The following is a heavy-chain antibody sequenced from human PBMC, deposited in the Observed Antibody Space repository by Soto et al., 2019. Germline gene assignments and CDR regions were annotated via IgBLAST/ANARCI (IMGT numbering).Heavy chain of an antibody. CDR3: ARDYYDSSGYSN. J-gene: IGHJ4*02. CDR1: GYTFTSYY. D-gene: IGHD3-22*01. V-gene: IGHV1-46*01. CDR2: INPCGGST. Sequence: ASVKVSCKASGYTFTSYYMHWVRQAPGQGLEWMGIINPCGGSTSYAQKFQGRVTMTSYTSTSTVYMELSSLRFEDTAVYYCARDYYDSSGYSNWGQGTLVTVSS.